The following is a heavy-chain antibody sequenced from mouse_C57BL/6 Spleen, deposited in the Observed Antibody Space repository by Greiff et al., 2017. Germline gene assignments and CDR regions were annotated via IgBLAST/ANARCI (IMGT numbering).Heavy chain of an antibody. CDR3: AREDYGSSYAFAY. CDR2: ISDGGSYT. V-gene: IGHV5-4*01. Sequence: DVHLVESGGGLVKPGGSLKLSCAASGFTFSSYAMSWVRQTPEKRLEWVATISDGGSYTYYPDNVKGRFTISRDNAKNNLYLQMSHLKSEDTAMYYCAREDYGSSYAFAYWGQGTLVTVSA. D-gene: IGHD1-1*01. CDR1: GFTFSSYA. J-gene: IGHJ3*01.